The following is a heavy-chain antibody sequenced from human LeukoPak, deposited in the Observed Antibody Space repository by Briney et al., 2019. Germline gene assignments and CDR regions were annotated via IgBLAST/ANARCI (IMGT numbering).Heavy chain of an antibody. J-gene: IGHJ6*02. Sequence: GGSLRLSCAASGFTFSNYVMSWVRQAPGKGLEWVSDISGSGGSTHYADSVKGRFTISRENSQNTLYLQMNSLRAEDTAVYYCARDDQAAGTGDVWGQGTTVTVSS. CDR3: ARDDQAAGTGDV. CDR1: GFTFSNYV. D-gene: IGHD6-13*01. CDR2: ISGSGGST. V-gene: IGHV3-23*01.